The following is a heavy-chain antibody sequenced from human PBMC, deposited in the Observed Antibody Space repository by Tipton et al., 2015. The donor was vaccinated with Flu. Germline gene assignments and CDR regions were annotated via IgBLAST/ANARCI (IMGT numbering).Heavy chain of an antibody. Sequence: LSLTCTVSGGSMSDFFWTWIRQPAGKGLEWIGRKYASGGTMYNASLKSRVTMSIDTSKNEFSLKLTSVTAADTAVYYCARGSGSATGLTFFLWGQGTLVTVSS. D-gene: IGHD3-10*01. CDR2: KYASGGT. CDR1: GGSMSDFF. CDR3: ARGSGSATGLTFFL. V-gene: IGHV4-4*07. J-gene: IGHJ4*02.